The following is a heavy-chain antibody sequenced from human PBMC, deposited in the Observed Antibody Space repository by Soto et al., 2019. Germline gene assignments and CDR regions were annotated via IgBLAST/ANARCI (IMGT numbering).Heavy chain of an antibody. J-gene: IGHJ6*02. CDR1: GFTFSSYW. D-gene: IGHD2-2*01. V-gene: IGHV3-7*01. CDR2: IKQDGSEK. CDR3: ARDPSIVLVPAATYYYYYYGMDV. Sequence: PVGSLTLSCAASGFTFSSYWMSWVRQAPGKGLEWVANIKQDGSEKYYVDSVKGRFTISRDNAKNSLYLQMNSLRAEDTAVYYCARDPSIVLVPAATYYYYYYGMDVWGQGTTVTVS.